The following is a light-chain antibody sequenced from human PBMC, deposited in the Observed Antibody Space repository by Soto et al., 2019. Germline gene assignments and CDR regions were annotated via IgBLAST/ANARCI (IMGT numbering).Light chain of an antibody. J-gene: IGKJ1*01. CDR3: QQQGT. CDR2: KAS. Sequence: DIQMTQSPSTLSASVGDRVTITCRASQSISSWLAWYQQKPGKAPKLLIYKASSLESGVPSRFSGSGSGTEFTLTISSLQPDDFATYYCQQQGTFDQGTKVEIK. CDR1: QSISSW. V-gene: IGKV1-5*03.